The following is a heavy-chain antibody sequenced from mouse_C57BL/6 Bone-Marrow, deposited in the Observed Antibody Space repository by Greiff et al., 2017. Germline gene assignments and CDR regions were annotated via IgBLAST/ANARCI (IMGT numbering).Heavy chain of an antibody. CDR2: INPNNGGT. V-gene: IGHV1-26*01. D-gene: IGHD1-1*01. CDR1: GYTFTDYY. J-gene: IGHJ3*01. Sequence: VQLQQSGPELVKPGASVKISCKASGYTFTDYYMNWVKQSHGKSLEWIGDINPNNGGTSYNQKFKGKATLTVDKSSSTAYMELRSLTSEDAAVYYCARGGRSYCGGQGTLVTVSA. CDR3: ARGGRSYC.